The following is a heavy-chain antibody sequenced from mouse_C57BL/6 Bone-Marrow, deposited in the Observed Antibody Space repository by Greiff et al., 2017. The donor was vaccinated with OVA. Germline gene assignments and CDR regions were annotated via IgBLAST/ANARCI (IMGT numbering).Heavy chain of an antibody. CDR2: IYPSGSET. D-gene: IGHD3-2*02. Sequence: VQLQQSGAELVRPGSSVKLSCKASGYTFTSYCMHWVKQRPRQGLEWIGKIYPSGSETYYNQKFKDKATLTVDKSSSTAYMQLSSLTSEVSAVYYRASRGAIRLRGWYYFDYWGQGTTLTVSS. J-gene: IGHJ2*01. V-gene: IGHV1-52*01. CDR3: ASRGAIRLRGWYYFDY. CDR1: GYTFTSYC.